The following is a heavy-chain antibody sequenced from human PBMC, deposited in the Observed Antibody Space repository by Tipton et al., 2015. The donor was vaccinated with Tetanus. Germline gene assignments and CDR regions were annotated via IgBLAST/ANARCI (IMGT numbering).Heavy chain of an antibody. Sequence: SLRLSCAASGFTFSSYWMSWVRQAPGKGLEWVANIKQDGSEKYYVDPVKGRFTISRDNAKNSLYLQMNSLRAEDTAVYYCARARVAVAGTRFDYWGQGTLVTVSS. V-gene: IGHV3-7*01. CDR3: ARARVAVAGTRFDY. J-gene: IGHJ4*02. D-gene: IGHD6-19*01. CDR2: IKQDGSEK. CDR1: GFTFSSYW.